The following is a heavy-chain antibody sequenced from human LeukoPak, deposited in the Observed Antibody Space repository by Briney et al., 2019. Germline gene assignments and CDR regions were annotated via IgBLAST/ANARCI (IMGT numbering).Heavy chain of an antibody. Sequence: ASVKVSCKASGYTFTGYYMHWVRQAPGQGLEWMGWINPNSGGTNYAQKFQGRVTMTRDTSISTAYMELSRLRSDDTAVYYCARVSDYDFWSGYYSSGLAIDYWGQGTLVTVSS. J-gene: IGHJ4*02. V-gene: IGHV1-2*02. D-gene: IGHD3-3*01. CDR3: ARVSDYDFWSGYYSSGLAIDY. CDR2: INPNSGGT. CDR1: GYTFTGYY.